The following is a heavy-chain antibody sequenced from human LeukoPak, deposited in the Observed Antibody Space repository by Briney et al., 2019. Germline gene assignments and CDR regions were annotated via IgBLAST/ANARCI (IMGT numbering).Heavy chain of an antibody. J-gene: IGHJ3*02. CDR1: GFTFSSYG. D-gene: IGHD5-24*01. CDR3: AKDSVTGGGWPHAFDI. V-gene: IGHV3-30*02. CDR2: VRYDGSIE. Sequence: QTGGSLRLSCAASGFTFSSYGMHWVRQAPGKGLEWVAFVRYDGSIEYYADSVTGRFTISRDTSKNMLYLQMNSLRPEDTALFYCAKDSVTGGGWPHAFDIWGQGTMVTVS.